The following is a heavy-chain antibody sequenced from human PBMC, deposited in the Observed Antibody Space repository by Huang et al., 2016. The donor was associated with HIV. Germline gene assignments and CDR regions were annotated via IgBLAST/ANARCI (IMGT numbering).Heavy chain of an antibody. D-gene: IGHD1-1*01. CDR1: GGSFSGYY. CDR2: IKHSGST. CDR3: ARERMMSWLDDHDAFDI. V-gene: IGHV4-34*01. Sequence: QVQLQQWGAGLLKPSETLSLTCAVYGGSFSGYYWSWIRQSPGKGLEGIGEIKHSGSTNYNPSLKSRLTISVDTSKNQFSLKLSSVTAADTAVYYCARERMMSWLDDHDAFDIWGQGTMVTVSS. J-gene: IGHJ3*02.